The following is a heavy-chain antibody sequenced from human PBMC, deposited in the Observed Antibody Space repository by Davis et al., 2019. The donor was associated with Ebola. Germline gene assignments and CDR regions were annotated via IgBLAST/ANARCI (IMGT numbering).Heavy chain of an antibody. CDR2: ISWNSYYM. J-gene: IGHJ4*02. CDR1: GFTFDAYA. Sequence: PGGSLRLSCAASGFTFDAYAMHWVRRVPGKGLEWVSGISWNSYYMYYGDSVKGRFTISRDNAKNTLYLQMNSLRAEDTAVYYCAKDFAAAGDYWGQGTLVTVSS. CDR3: AKDFAAAGDY. V-gene: IGHV3-9*01. D-gene: IGHD6-13*01.